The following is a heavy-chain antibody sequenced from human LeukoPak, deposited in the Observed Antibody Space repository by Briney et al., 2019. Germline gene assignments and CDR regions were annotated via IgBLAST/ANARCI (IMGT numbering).Heavy chain of an antibody. CDR1: GGSISSGSYY. CDR3: AGFLEWRPL. D-gene: IGHD3-3*01. Sequence: SETLSLTCTVSGGSISSGSYYWSWIRQPAGKGLEWIGRIYTSGSTNYNPSLKSRVTMSVDTSKNQFSLKLSSVTAADTAVYYCAGFLEWRPLWGQGTLVTVSS. CDR2: IYTSGST. J-gene: IGHJ4*02. V-gene: IGHV4-61*02.